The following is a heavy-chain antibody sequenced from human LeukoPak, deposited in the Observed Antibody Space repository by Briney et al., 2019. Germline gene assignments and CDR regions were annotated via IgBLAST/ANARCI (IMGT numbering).Heavy chain of an antibody. V-gene: IGHV3-66*01. CDR2: IYDVGTT. J-gene: IGHJ3*02. CDR1: GFTVSSYY. Sequence: PGGSLRLSCAASGFTVSSYYMNWVRQAPGKGLEWVSLIYDVGTTYYADSVRGRFTISRDKSKNTLYLQMNSLRAEDTAVYYCARGGSYLSAFDIWGQGTMVTVSS. D-gene: IGHD1-26*01. CDR3: ARGGSYLSAFDI.